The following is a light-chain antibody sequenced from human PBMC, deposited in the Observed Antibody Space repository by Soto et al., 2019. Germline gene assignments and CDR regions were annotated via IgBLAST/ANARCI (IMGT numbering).Light chain of an antibody. V-gene: IGKV1-39*01. CDR1: QSISSY. Sequence: DIQMTQSPSSLSASVGDRITITCRASQSISSYLNWYQQKPGKAPKLLIYAASSLQSGVPSRFSGSGSRTDFTLTISSLQPEDFATYYCQQSYSTPTFGQGTK. CDR3: QQSYSTPT. CDR2: AAS. J-gene: IGKJ2*01.